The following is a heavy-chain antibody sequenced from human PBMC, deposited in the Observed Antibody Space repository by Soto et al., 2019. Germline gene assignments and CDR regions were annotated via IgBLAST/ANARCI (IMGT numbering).Heavy chain of an antibody. D-gene: IGHD2-21*01. Sequence: QVHLVQSGAEVKKPGSSVKISCRASGSTFSKRSITWVRQAPGQGFEWMGGITPAFGTTNFARKFQGRLTITEDEPTTTAYLELSSLTSEDTAVYHCATWAGLVTYRGFIGPLDLWGQGTLVTVSS. CDR3: ATWAGLVTYRGFIGPLDL. CDR2: ITPAFGTT. V-gene: IGHV1-69*01. CDR1: GSTFSKRS. J-gene: IGHJ4*02.